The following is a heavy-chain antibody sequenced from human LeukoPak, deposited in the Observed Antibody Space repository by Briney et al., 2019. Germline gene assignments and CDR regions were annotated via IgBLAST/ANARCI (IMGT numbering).Heavy chain of an antibody. V-gene: IGHV4-59*01. D-gene: IGHD6-6*01. CDR1: GGSISSYY. J-gene: IGHJ5*02. Sequence: SETLSLTCTVSGGSISSYYWSWIRQPPGKGLEWIGYIYYSGSTNYSPSLKSRVTISVDTSKNQFSLKLSSVTAADTAVYYCARLSSLANIAARGRTWLDPWGQGSLVTVSS. CDR2: IYYSGST. CDR3: ARLSSLANIAARGRTWLDP.